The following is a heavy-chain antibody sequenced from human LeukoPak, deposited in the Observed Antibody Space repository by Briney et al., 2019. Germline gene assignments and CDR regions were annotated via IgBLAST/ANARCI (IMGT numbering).Heavy chain of an antibody. J-gene: IGHJ4*02. CDR3: AGRYYYDSGSHYVVKSGQFDY. CDR2: ISYDGSKR. Sequence: GGSLRLSCAASGSTFTTFGMHWVREAPGHGPGGVAVISYDGSKRYYADCVKGRFTISRDQPKNTVYLQMNSLRAEDTAMYYCAGRYYYDSGSHYVVKSGQFDYWGQGTLVTVSS. D-gene: IGHD3-22*01. V-gene: IGHV3-30*03. CDR1: GSTFTTFG.